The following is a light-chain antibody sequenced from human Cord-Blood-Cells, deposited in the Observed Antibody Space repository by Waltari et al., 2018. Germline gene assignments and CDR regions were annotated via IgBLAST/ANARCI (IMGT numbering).Light chain of an antibody. CDR1: QSVSSN. CDR2: CAS. Sequence: EIVMTQSPATLSVSPGERATLSCRASQSVSSNLAWYQQTPGQAPRLLIYCASTRATGIPARFSGSGSGTEFTLTISSLQSEDFAVYYCQQYNNWPLTFGGGTKVEIK. J-gene: IGKJ4*01. CDR3: QQYNNWPLT. V-gene: IGKV3-15*01.